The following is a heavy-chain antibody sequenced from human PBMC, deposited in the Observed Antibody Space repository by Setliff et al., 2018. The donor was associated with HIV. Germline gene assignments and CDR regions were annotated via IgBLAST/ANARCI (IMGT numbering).Heavy chain of an antibody. CDR2: INGDGTNT. Sequence: GGSLRLSCTAAGFTFSNYYMHWVRQAPGKGLVWVSHINGDGTNTVYADSVKGRFTISRDNSKNTLYLQMNSLRAEDTAQYYCAKDAITMVRGHYYYMDVWGKGTTVTVSS. V-gene: IGHV3-74*01. CDR3: AKDAITMVRGHYYYMDV. J-gene: IGHJ6*03. CDR1: GFTFSNYY. D-gene: IGHD3-10*01.